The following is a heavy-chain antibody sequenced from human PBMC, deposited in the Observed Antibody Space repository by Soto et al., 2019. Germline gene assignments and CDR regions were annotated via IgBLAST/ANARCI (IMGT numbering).Heavy chain of an antibody. V-gene: IGHV3-53*01. CDR3: ARDGVTTYGMDV. CDR2: IYGGGRT. D-gene: IGHD4-4*01. J-gene: IGHJ6*02. CDR1: GFTFSSYE. Sequence: GGSLRLSCAASGFTFSSYERSWVRQAPGKGLEWVSVIYGGGRTYYADSVKGRFTISRDSSKNTLYLQMNSLRAEDTAVYYCARDGVTTYGMDVWGHGTTVTVSS.